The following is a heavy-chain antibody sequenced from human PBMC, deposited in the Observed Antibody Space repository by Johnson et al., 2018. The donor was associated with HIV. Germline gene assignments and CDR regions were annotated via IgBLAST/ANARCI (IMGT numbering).Heavy chain of an antibody. Sequence: QVQLVESGGGVVQPGRSLRLSCAASGFTFNSYGMHWVRQAPGKGLEWVAVIWYDGSSKYYADSVKGRFTISRDNSKNTLYLQMNSLRAEDTAVYYCVKGIDSSSWYAFDIWGQGTMVTVSS. CDR1: GFTFNSYG. CDR3: VKGIDSSSWYAFDI. D-gene: IGHD6-13*01. J-gene: IGHJ3*02. CDR2: IWYDGSSK. V-gene: IGHV3-33*06.